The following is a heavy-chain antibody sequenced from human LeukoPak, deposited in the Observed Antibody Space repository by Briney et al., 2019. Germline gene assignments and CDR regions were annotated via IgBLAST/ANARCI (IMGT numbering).Heavy chain of an antibody. J-gene: IGHJ6*03. V-gene: IGHV1-69*01. Sequence: GASVKVSCKASGGTFSSYAISWVRQAPGQGLEWMGGIIPICGTANYAQKFQGRVTITADESTSTAYMELSSLRSEDTAVYYCARGSRRETYYYYYYMDVWGKGTTVTVSS. CDR3: ARGSRRETYYYYYYMDV. CDR2: IIPICGTA. CDR1: GGTFSSYA.